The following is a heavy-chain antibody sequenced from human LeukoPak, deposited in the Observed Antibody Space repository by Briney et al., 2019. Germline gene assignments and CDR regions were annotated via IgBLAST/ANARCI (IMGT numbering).Heavy chain of an antibody. CDR2: ISYDGSNK. V-gene: IGHV3-30*04. CDR3: AREGRGYSGYDRSGYYFDY. CDR1: GFTFSSYA. D-gene: IGHD5-12*01. Sequence: GGSLRLSCAASGFTFSSYAMHWVRQAPGKGLEWVAVISYDGSNKYYADSVKGRFTISRDNSKNTLYLQMNSLRAEDTAVYYCAREGRGYSGYDRSGYYFDYWGQGTLVTVSS. J-gene: IGHJ4*02.